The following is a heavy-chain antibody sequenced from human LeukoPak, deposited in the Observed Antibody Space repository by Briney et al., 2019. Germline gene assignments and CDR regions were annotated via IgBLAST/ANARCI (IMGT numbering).Heavy chain of an antibody. V-gene: IGHV4-39*01. J-gene: IGHJ3*02. Sequence: SETLSLTCTVSGGSISSSTYYWGWLRQPPGKGLEWIGSIYYSGSTYYNPPLKSRVTISVDTSKNQFSLKLNSVTAADTAVYYCATPYSGGYHGLDIWGQGTMVTVSS. CDR1: GGSISSSTYY. CDR3: ATPYSGGYHGLDI. CDR2: IYYSGST. D-gene: IGHD1-26*01.